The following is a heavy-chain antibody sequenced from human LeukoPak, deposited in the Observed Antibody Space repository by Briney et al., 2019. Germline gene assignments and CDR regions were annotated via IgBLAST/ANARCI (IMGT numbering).Heavy chain of an antibody. D-gene: IGHD3-9*01. CDR3: ARSPDILTGENFDY. CDR2: INLNSGGT. CDR1: GYTFTGYY. V-gene: IGHV1-2*02. Sequence: ASVKVSCKASGYTFTGYYMHWVRQAPGQGLEWMGWINLNSGGTNDTQKFQDRVTMTRDTSISTAYMEPSRLRFDDTAVYYCARSPDILTGENFDYWGQGTLVTVSS. J-gene: IGHJ4*02.